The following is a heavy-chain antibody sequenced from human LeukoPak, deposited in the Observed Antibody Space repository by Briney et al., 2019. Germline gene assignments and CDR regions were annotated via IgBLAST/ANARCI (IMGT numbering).Heavy chain of an antibody. V-gene: IGHV1-2*02. CDR1: GYTFTDYY. CDR2: MNVKTGAT. D-gene: IGHD1-26*01. J-gene: IGHJ4*02. CDR3: ARQSGTYWGLDY. Sequence: ASVTVSCKASGYTFTDYYIHWVRQAPGHGLEWLGWMNVKTGATSSAQKFPGRFTMTRDTSVGTASMEFSSLTSDDTAVYYCARQSGTYWGLDYWGQGTLVTVSS.